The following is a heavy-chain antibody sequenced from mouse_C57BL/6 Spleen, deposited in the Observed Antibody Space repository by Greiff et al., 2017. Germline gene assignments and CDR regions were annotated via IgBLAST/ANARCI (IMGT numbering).Heavy chain of an antibody. CDR3: ARHAYNYDGRGLDY. CDR2: FYPGSGSI. D-gene: IGHD2-12*01. Sequence: VQLQQSGAELVKPGASVKLSCKASGYTFTEYTIHWVKQRSGQGLEWIGWFYPGSGSIKYNEKFKDKATLTADKSSSTVYMELSRLTSKDSPCYFFARHAYNYDGRGLDYWGKGTTLPLPS. CDR1: GYTFTEYT. V-gene: IGHV1-62-2*01. J-gene: IGHJ2*01.